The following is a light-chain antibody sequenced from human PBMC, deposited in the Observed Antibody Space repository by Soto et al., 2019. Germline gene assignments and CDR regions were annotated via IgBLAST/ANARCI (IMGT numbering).Light chain of an antibody. V-gene: IGLV2-14*01. CDR1: SSDVGGYNF. J-gene: IGLJ1*01. Sequence: QSVLTQPASVSGSPGQSITISCTGTSSDVGGYNFVSWYQHHPGKAPQLMIFEVSNRPSGISYRFSGSKSGNTASLTISGLQAEDEADYYCSSYTSSGTLYVFGTGTKV. CDR3: SSYTSSGTLYV. CDR2: EVS.